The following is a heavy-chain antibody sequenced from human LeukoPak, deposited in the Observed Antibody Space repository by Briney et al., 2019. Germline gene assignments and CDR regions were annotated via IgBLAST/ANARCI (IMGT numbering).Heavy chain of an antibody. CDR3: ARVRDYGSGTYPLVSYGIDV. J-gene: IGHJ6*02. CDR1: GFTFSRFA. CDR2: ISYDGSTK. Sequence: PGRSLRLSCAASGFTFSRFAIHWVRQAPGKGLEWVAVISYDGSTKFYADSVKGRFTISRDNSKNTVSLQMNNVRSADTALYYCARVRDYGSGTYPLVSYGIDVWGQGTTVSVSS. V-gene: IGHV3-30-3*01. D-gene: IGHD3-10*01.